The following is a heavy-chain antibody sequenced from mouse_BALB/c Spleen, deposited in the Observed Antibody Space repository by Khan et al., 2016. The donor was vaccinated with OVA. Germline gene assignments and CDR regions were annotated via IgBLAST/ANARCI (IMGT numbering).Heavy chain of an antibody. Sequence: EVQLVESGPGLVKPSQSLSLTCTVTGYSITSDYAWNWIRQFPGNKLEWMGYISYSGSTSYNPSLQSRISITRDTSKNQFFLQLNSVTTEDTATYYCARGNYYGYAMDYWGQGTSVTVSS. J-gene: IGHJ4*01. V-gene: IGHV3-2*02. CDR2: ISYSGST. D-gene: IGHD1-1*01. CDR3: ARGNYYGYAMDY. CDR1: GYSITSDYA.